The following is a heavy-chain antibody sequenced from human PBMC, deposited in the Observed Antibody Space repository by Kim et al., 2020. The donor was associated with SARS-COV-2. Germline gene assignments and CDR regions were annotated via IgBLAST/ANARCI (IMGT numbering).Heavy chain of an antibody. CDR1: GFTFSAYS. J-gene: IGHJ3*02. D-gene: IGHD1-7*01. Sequence: GGSLRLSCAASGFTFSAYSINWVRQAPGRGLEWLSYIVAGGSTILYTDSVKGRFTISRDDAKNSAYLQMNNLRDEDTAIYYCARDLKNSRSRDAFDIWGQGTTVIVSS. CDR2: IVAGGSTI. V-gene: IGHV3-48*02. CDR3: ARDLKNSRSRDAFDI.